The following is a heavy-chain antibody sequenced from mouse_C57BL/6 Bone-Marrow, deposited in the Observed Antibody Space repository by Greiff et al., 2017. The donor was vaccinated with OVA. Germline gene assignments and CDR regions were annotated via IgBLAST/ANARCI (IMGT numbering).Heavy chain of an antibody. V-gene: IGHV7-1*01. J-gene: IGHJ1*03. CDR3: ARDNWDWYFDV. Sequence: EVQLVESGGGLVQSGRSLRLSCATSGFTFSDFYMEWVRQAPGKGLEWIAASRNKANDYTPEYSASVKGRFIVSRDTSQSILYLQMNALRAEDTAIYYGARDNWDWYFDVWGTGTTVTVSS. CDR2: SRNKANDYTP. D-gene: IGHD4-1*01. CDR1: GFTFSDFY.